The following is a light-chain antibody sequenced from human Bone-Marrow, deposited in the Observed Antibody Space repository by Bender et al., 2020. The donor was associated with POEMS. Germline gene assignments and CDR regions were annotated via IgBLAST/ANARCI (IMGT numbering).Light chain of an antibody. CDR2: GVT. V-gene: IGLV2-14*03. CDR3: AVWDDSLNGWV. J-gene: IGLJ3*02. CDR1: SSDVGGYNY. Sequence: QSALTQPASVSGSPGQSITISCTGTSSDVGGYNYVSWYQHHPGKAPKLVIYGVTDRPSGVPDRFSASKSGTSASLAIGGLQSEDEADYYCAVWDDSLNGWVFGGGTKLTVL.